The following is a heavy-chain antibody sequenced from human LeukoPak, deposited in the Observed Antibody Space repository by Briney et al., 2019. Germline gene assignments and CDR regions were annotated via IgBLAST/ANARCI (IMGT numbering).Heavy chain of an antibody. CDR1: GFTFSSYA. CDR2: ISGSGGST. J-gene: IGHJ4*02. D-gene: IGHD6-19*01. V-gene: IGHV3-23*01. Sequence: PGGSLRLSCAASGFTFSSYAMGWVRQAPGKGLELVSAISGSGGSTYYADSVKGRFTISRDNFKNTLYLHMNSLRAEDTAVYYCAKDHAWQVLGTFDYWGQGTLVTVSS. CDR3: AKDHAWQVLGTFDY.